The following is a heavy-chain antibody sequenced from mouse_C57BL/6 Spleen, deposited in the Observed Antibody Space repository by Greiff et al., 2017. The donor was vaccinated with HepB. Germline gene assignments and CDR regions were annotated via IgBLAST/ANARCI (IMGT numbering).Heavy chain of an antibody. J-gene: IGHJ3*01. CDR2: INPGSGGT. D-gene: IGHD2-5*01. Sequence: QVQLQQSGAELVRPGTSVKVSCKASGYAFTNYLIEWVKQRPGQGLEWIGVINPGSGGTNYNEKFKGKATLTADKSSSTAYMQLSSLTSEDSAVYVCARRNYSKGFAYWGQGTLVTVSA. CDR1: GYAFTNYL. CDR3: ARRNYSKGFAY. V-gene: IGHV1-54*01.